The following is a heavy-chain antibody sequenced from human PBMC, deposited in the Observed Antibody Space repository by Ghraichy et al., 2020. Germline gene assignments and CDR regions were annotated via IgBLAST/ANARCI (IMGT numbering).Heavy chain of an antibody. D-gene: IGHD2-15*01. CDR1: GGSISSPY. V-gene: IGHV4-59*11. CDR3: AKGRLRSALDI. Sequence: SETLSLTCTVSGGSISSPYCGWIRQPPGKGLEWIGFSHYSGSTNSNPSLKSRVTISIDTSQNQFSLKLTSVTAADTAVYYCAKGRLRSALDIWDQGTMVTVSS. J-gene: IGHJ3*02. CDR2: SHYSGST.